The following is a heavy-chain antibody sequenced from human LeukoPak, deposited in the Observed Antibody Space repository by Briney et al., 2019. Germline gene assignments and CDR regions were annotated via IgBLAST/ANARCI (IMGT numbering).Heavy chain of an antibody. CDR2: GSHSGST. CDR3: ARGQGAARYFDL. J-gene: IGHJ2*01. V-gene: IGHV4-34*01. Sequence: SETLSLNCAVYVGSFSGYHWNWIRQPPGKGLEWIGEGSHSGSTNYNPSLKSRVTISVDTSKNQFSLKLSSMTAADTAVYFCARGQGAARYFDLWGRGTLVTVSS. CDR1: VGSFSGYH. D-gene: IGHD3-16*01.